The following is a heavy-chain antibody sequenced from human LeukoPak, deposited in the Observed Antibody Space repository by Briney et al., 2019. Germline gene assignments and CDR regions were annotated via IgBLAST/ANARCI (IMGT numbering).Heavy chain of an antibody. Sequence: GGSLRLSCAASGFTFSDYYMSWIRQAPGKGLEWVSYTSSSGSTIYYADSVKGRFTISRDNAKNSLYLQMNSLRAEDTAVYYCARDRESIAARPNWFDPWGQGTLVTVSS. V-gene: IGHV3-11*04. J-gene: IGHJ5*02. CDR3: ARDRESIAARPNWFDP. CDR2: TSSSGSTI. D-gene: IGHD6-6*01. CDR1: GFTFSDYY.